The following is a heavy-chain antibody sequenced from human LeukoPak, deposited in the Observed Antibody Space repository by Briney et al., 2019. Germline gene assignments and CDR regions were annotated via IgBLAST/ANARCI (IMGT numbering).Heavy chain of an antibody. V-gene: IGHV3-74*01. J-gene: IGHJ4*02. CDR2: INTDGSTT. Sequence: GGSLRLSCVDSEITFSTYWMHWVRQAPGEGPVWVSRINTDGSTTNYADSVKGRFTISRDNAKNTLYLQMNSLRAEDTAFYYCARGIDSGYDYFDSWGQGTLVTVSS. CDR3: ARGIDSGYDYFDS. CDR1: EITFSTYW. D-gene: IGHD5-12*01.